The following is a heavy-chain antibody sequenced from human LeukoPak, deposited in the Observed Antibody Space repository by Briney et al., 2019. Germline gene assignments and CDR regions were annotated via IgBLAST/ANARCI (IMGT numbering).Heavy chain of an antibody. D-gene: IGHD2-2*01. V-gene: IGHV3-23*01. CDR2: FRGCGGSI. CDR1: GFTFSSYA. CDR3: AKADDYYCSSTSCYHYYYYGMDV. Sequence: GVSLRLSCAASGFTFSSYAMSWLRQATGKGLEGLTSFRGCGGSIYYADSVKGRFTISRDNSKNTLYLQMNSLRAEDTAVYYCAKADDYYCSSTSCYHYYYYGMDVWGQGTTVTVSS. J-gene: IGHJ6*02.